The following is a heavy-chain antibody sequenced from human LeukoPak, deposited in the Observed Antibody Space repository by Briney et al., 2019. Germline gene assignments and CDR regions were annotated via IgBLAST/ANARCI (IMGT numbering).Heavy chain of an antibody. D-gene: IGHD3-10*01. V-gene: IGHV4-61*01. CDR1: GGSVSSGSYY. Sequence: SETLSLTCTVSGGSVSSGSYYWSWIRQPPGKGLEWIGYIYYSGSTNYNPSLKSRVTISVDTTKNQFSLKLSSVTAADTAVYYCARSRAPLLWFGKLGTQHFDYWGQGTLVTVSS. CDR3: ARSRAPLLWFGKLGTQHFDY. CDR2: IYYSGST. J-gene: IGHJ4*02.